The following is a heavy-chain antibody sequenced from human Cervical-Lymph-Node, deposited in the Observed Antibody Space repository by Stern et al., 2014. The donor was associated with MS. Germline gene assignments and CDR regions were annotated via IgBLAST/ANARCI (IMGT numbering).Heavy chain of an antibody. CDR1: GYTFTSYD. CDR3: ARTYELDY. V-gene: IGHV1-8*01. Sequence: VQLVESEAEVKKPGASVRVSCKASGYTFTSYDINWVRQAPGQGLEWMGWMNPNTGDTGYAQKFQGRITMTRNTSMSTAYMDLSSLRSEDTATYYCARTYELDYWGQGTLVVVSS. J-gene: IGHJ4*02. D-gene: IGHD5-12*01. CDR2: MNPNTGDT.